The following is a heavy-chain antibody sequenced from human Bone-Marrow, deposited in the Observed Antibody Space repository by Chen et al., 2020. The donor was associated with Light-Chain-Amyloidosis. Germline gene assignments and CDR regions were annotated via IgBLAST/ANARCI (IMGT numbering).Heavy chain of an antibody. V-gene: IGHV4-4*02. CDR2: IYHSGST. J-gene: IGHJ4*02. Sequence: QVQLQESGPGLVKPSGPLSLTCAVSGDSLSSSHWWSWVRQPPGKGLEWIGEIYHSGSTNYNPSLKSRVTISVDKSKNQFSLNLSSVTAADTAVYYCARAWGSSSGSLEYWGQGTLVTVSS. D-gene: IGHD6-19*01. CDR1: GDSLSSSHW. CDR3: ARAWGSSSGSLEY.